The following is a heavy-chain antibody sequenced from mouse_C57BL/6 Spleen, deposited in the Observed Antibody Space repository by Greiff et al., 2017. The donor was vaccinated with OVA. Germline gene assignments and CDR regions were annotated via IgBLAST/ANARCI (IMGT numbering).Heavy chain of an antibody. D-gene: IGHD2-2*01. Sequence: EVMLVESGGGLVKPGGSLKLSCAASGFTFSSYAMSWVRQTPEKRLEWVATISDGGSYTYYPDNVKGRFTISRDNAKNNLYLQMSHLKSEDTAMYYCARDRDYYGYDGYAMDYWGQGTSVTVSS. CDR1: GFTFSSYA. CDR3: ARDRDYYGYDGYAMDY. CDR2: ISDGGSYT. V-gene: IGHV5-4*01. J-gene: IGHJ4*01.